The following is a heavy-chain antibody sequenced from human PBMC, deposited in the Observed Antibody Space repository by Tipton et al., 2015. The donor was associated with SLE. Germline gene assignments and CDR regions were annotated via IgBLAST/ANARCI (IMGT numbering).Heavy chain of an antibody. D-gene: IGHD2-21*01. J-gene: IGHJ4*02. V-gene: IGHV4-61*02. CDR1: GGSISSGSYY. CDR2: IYISGST. Sequence: TLSLTCTVSGGSISSGSYYWSWIRQPAGKGLEWIGRIYISGSTSFNPSLKSRVTMSVDTSKNQFSLKLSSVTAADTAVYFCARADRGNCRNSDCYIFDYWGPGTPVTVSS. CDR3: ARADRGNCRNSDCYIFDY.